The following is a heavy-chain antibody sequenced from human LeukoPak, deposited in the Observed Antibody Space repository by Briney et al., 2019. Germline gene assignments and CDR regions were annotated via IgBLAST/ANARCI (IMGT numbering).Heavy chain of an antibody. D-gene: IGHD5-24*01. CDR3: ADGYNRVGLFDC. CDR1: GGSISSSTYY. V-gene: IGHV4-39*01. J-gene: IGHJ4*01. Sequence: PSETLSLTCTVSGGSISSSTYYWGWIRQPPGKGLEWIGSIYYSGSTYYNPSLKSRVTISVDTSKNQFSLKLSSVTAADTAVYYCADGYNRVGLFDCWGHGTLANVSS. CDR2: IYYSGST.